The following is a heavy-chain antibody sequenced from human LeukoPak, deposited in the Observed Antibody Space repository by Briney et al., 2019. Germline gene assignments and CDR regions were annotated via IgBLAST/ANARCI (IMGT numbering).Heavy chain of an antibody. Sequence: ASVKVSCKASGYTFTVYHMHWVRQAPGQGLEWMGIINPSDGSTTYAQKFQGRVSITRDMSTSTIYMELSSLRSDDTAVYYCARSVTIFGVATLGYWGQGTPVTVSS. J-gene: IGHJ4*02. CDR2: INPSDGST. CDR3: ARSVTIFGVATLGY. CDR1: GYTFTVYH. D-gene: IGHD3-3*01. V-gene: IGHV1-46*01.